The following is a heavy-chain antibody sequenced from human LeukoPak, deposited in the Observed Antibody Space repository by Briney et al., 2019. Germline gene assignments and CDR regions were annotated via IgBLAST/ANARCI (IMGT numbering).Heavy chain of an antibody. CDR3: ASLSHIAAATDPYYFDY. D-gene: IGHD6-13*01. V-gene: IGHV1-69*05. CDR2: IIPIFGTA. Sequence: ASVKVSCKASGGTSSSYAISWVRQAPGQGLERMGGIIPIFGTANYAQKFQGRVTITTDESTSTAYMGLSSLRSEDTAVYYCASLSHIAAATDPYYFDYWGQGTLVTVSS. J-gene: IGHJ4*02. CDR1: GGTSSSYA.